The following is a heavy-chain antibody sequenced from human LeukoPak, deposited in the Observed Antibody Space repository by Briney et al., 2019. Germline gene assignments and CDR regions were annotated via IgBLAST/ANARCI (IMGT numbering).Heavy chain of an antibody. CDR2: IFYSGST. CDR3: ARGGRSPLENFDY. D-gene: IGHD3-10*01. CDR1: GGSISSGGYY. Sequence: PSETLSLTCTVSGGSISSGGYYWSWIRQHPGKGREWIGYIFYSGSTYYNPSLKSRVTISVDTSKHQFSLKLSSVTAADTAVYYCARGGRSPLENFDYWGQGTLVTVSS. V-gene: IGHV4-31*03. J-gene: IGHJ4*02.